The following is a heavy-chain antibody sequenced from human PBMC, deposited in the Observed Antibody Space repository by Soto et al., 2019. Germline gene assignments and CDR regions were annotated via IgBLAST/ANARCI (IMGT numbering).Heavy chain of an antibody. J-gene: IGHJ6*02. CDR1: GYTFTGYY. Sequence: ASVKVSCKASGYTFTGYYMHWVRQAPGQGLEWMGWINPNSGGTNYAQKFQGWVTMTRDRSISTAYMELSRLRSDDTAVYYCARGAGHDLSYYYYGMDVWGQGTTVTVSS. V-gene: IGHV1-2*04. D-gene: IGHD1-1*01. CDR2: INPNSGGT. CDR3: ARGAGHDLSYYYYGMDV.